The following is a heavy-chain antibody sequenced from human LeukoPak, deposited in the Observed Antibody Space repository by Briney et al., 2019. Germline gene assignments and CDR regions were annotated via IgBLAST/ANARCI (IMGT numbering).Heavy chain of an antibody. CDR3: AREGLVCSSASCYLAAFDI. D-gene: IGHD2-2*01. J-gene: IGHJ3*02. CDR1: GFTFSGYC. CDR2: INSDGSNT. Sequence: GGSLRLSCAASGFTFSGYCMHWVRQAPGEGLVWVSRINSDGSNTAYADSVKGRFTISRDNAKNTLYLQMNSLRAEDTAVYYCAREGLVCSSASCYLAAFDIWGQGTMVTVSS. V-gene: IGHV3-74*01.